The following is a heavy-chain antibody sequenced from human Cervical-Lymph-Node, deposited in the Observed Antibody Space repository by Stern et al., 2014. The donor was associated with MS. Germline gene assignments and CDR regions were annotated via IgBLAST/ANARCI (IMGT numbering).Heavy chain of an antibody. D-gene: IGHD2-8*01. Sequence: EVQLVESGGGLVKPGGSLRLSCAASGFTFGTYSMNLVRQAPGKGLDWVSSITGSSTYIYYADSVKGRFPISRDNAKNSLYLQMNSLRAEDTAVYYCAREHAVVLMNYAPGRYGMDVWGQGTTVAVSS. CDR1: GFTFGTYS. V-gene: IGHV3-21*01. CDR3: AREHAVVLMNYAPGRYGMDV. CDR2: ITGSSTYI. J-gene: IGHJ6*02.